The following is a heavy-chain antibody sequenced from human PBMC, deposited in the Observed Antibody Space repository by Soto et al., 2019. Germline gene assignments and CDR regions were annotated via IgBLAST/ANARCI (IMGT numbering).Heavy chain of an antibody. D-gene: IGHD6-13*01. CDR3: ARGKAGYYFDY. J-gene: IGHJ4*02. Sequence: EVQLVESGGGLVQPGGSLRLSCAASGFTFSSYDMHWVRQATGKGLEWVSAIGTAGDTYYPGSVKGRFTISREKAKNSLYLQMNTLRAGDTAVYYCARGKAGYYFDYWGQGTLVTVSS. CDR1: GFTFSSYD. V-gene: IGHV3-13*01. CDR2: IGTAGDT.